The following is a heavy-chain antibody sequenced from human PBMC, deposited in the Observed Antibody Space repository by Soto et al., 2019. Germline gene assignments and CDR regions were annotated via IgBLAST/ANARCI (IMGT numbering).Heavy chain of an antibody. CDR2: IKQDGNEK. J-gene: IGHJ6*04. V-gene: IGHV3-7*01. CDR1: GFTFSTYW. CDR3: VRGCGRPICTDYLDV. D-gene: IGHD2-15*01. Sequence: EVQLVESGGGLVQPGGSLRLACVASGFTFSTYWMSWVRLAPGTGLEWVATIKQDGNEKHYVDSVKGRFAISRDNAENSLYLQMSGLRPDDTAVYYCVRGCGRPICTDYLDVWGEGTAVTVSS.